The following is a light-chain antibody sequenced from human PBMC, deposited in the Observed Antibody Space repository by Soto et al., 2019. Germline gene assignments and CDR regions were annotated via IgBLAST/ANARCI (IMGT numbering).Light chain of an antibody. CDR1: QGIRND. CDR3: QESYTGPAVS. V-gene: IGKV1-17*01. CDR2: AAS. J-gene: IGKJ4*01. Sequence: DIQMTQSPSPVSPSVGGSVTITCRASQGIRNDLGWYQQKPGEAPKRLIYAASSLQSGVPSRFSGTGSGTEFTLTISSLQPEDFATYFCQESYTGPAVSFGGGTKVDIK.